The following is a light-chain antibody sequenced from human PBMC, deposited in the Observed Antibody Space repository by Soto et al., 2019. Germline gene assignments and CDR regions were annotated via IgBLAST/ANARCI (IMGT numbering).Light chain of an antibody. CDR3: QQYHSYWT. CDR1: QSISIY. Sequence: DIQMTQSPSSLSASVGDRVTITCRSSQSISIYLNWYQLKPGKAPNLLIYDASSLQTGVPSRFSGSGSGTEFTLTISSLQTDDFSTYYCQQYHSYWTFGQGTKVDIK. J-gene: IGKJ1*01. V-gene: IGKV1-5*01. CDR2: DAS.